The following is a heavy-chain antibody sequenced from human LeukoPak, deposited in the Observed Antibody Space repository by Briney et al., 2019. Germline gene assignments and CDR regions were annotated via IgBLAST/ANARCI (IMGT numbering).Heavy chain of an antibody. CDR3: ARAPYYYDSSALRGYYYYGMDV. V-gene: IGHV4-34*01. CDR2: INHSGST. D-gene: IGHD3-22*01. J-gene: IGHJ6*02. CDR1: GGSFSGYY. Sequence: SETLSLTCAVYGGSFSGYYWSWIRQPPGKGLEWIGEINHSGSTNYNPSLKSRVTISVDTSKNQFSLKLSSVTAADTAVYYCARAPYYYDSSALRGYYYYGMDVWGQGTTVTVSS.